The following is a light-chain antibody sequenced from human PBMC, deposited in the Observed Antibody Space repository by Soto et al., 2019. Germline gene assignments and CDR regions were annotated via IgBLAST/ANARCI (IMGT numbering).Light chain of an antibody. CDR2: DAS. CDR3: QQYNTYWT. V-gene: IGKV1-5*01. Sequence: DIQMTQSPSTLPASVGDRITITCRDSQSISYWFAWYQQKPVKAPKGLIYDASRLESGVPSRFSGSGSGTEFTLTITSLQPDDLATYYCQQYNTYWTFGQGTKVDI. CDR1: QSISYW. J-gene: IGKJ1*01.